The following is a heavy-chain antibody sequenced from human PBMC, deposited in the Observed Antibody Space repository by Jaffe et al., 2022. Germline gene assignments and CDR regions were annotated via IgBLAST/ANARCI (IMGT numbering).Heavy chain of an antibody. CDR1: GFTFSSYW. CDR2: IKQDGSEK. CDR3: ARSYFDLGGYFDY. D-gene: IGHD3-9*01. J-gene: IGHJ4*02. Sequence: EVQLVESGGGLVQPGGSLRLSCAASGFTFSSYWMSWVRQTPGKGLEWVANIKQDGSEKYYVDSVKGRFTISRDIAKNSLYLQMNSLRVEDTAVYYCARSYFDLGGYFDYWGQGTLVTVSS. V-gene: IGHV3-7*01.